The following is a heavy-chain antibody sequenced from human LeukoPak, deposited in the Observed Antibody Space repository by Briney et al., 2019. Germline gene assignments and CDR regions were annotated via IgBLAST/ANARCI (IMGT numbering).Heavy chain of an antibody. Sequence: SVKVSCKASGGTFSSYAISWVRQAPGQGLEWVGGIIPIFGTANYAQKFQGRVTMTRNTSISTAYMELSSLGSEDTAVYYCAREYSGYDLVFRYYYYYMDVWGKGTTVTVSS. CDR3: AREYSGYDLVFRYYYYYMDV. D-gene: IGHD5-12*01. CDR1: GGTFSSYA. V-gene: IGHV1-69*05. CDR2: IIPIFGTA. J-gene: IGHJ6*03.